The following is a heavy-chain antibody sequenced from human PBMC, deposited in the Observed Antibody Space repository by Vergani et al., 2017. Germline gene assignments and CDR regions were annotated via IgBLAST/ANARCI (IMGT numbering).Heavy chain of an antibody. D-gene: IGHD3-22*01. J-gene: IGHJ6*04. Sequence: QVRLQESGPGLVKPSQTLALTCTVSGGSIRSGDYFWSWIRQPPGKGLEYIGYIFYSGSTYYNPSLKSRVTISVDTSRNQFSLKLSSVTAADTAVYSCAAFLXTWGPYYPHLMAVWGKGTTVTVSS. CDR1: GGSIRSGDYF. CDR2: IFYSGST. V-gene: IGHV4-30-4*01. CDR3: AAFLXTWGPYYPHLMAV.